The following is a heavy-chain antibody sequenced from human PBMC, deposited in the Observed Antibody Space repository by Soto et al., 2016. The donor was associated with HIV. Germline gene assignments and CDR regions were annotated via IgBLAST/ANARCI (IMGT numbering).Heavy chain of an antibody. J-gene: IGHJ6*02. CDR1: GYTFTGYY. CDR3: ARDEAKAGAYYYYGMDV. CDR2: INPNSGGT. D-gene: IGHD6-13*01. V-gene: IGHV1-2*02. Sequence: QVQLVQSGAEVKKPGASVKVSCKASGYTFTGYYMHWVRQAPGQGLEWMGWINPNSGGTNYAQKFQGRVTLTRDTSISTAYMELSRLRSDDTAVYYCARDEAKAGAYYYYGMDVWGQGTTVTVSS.